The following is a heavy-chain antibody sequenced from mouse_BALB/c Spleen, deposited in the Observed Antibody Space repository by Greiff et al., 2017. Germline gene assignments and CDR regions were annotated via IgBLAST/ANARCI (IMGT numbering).Heavy chain of an antibody. CDR1: GFTFSSYT. Sequence: EVKLEESGGGLVQPGGSLKLSCAASGFTFSSYTMYWVRQTPGKGLEWVAYISNGGGSTYYPDTVKGRFTISRDNAKNTLYLQMSSLKSEDTAMYYCARRYGSNDGDGFAYWGQGTLVTVSA. V-gene: IGHV5-12-2*01. CDR2: ISNGGGST. J-gene: IGHJ3*01. CDR3: ARRYGSNDGDGFAY. D-gene: IGHD1-1*02.